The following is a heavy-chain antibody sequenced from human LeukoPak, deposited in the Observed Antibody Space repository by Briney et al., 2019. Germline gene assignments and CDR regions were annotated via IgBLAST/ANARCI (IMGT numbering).Heavy chain of an antibody. CDR3: ASGDSSGYYPFDY. V-gene: IGHV1-2*02. CDR1: GYTFTGYY. J-gene: IGHJ4*02. D-gene: IGHD3-22*01. CDR2: INPNSGGT. Sequence: GASVKVSCKASGYTFTGYYMHCVRQAPGQGLEWMGWINPNSGGTNYAQKCQGRVTMPRDTSIRPAYMELSRLRSDDTAVYYCASGDSSGYYPFDYWGQGTLVTVSS.